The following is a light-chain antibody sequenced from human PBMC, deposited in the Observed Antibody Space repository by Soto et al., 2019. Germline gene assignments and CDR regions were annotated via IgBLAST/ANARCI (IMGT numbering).Light chain of an antibody. CDR1: QSSSSY. V-gene: IGKV1-39*01. Sequence: DIQMTQSPSSLSASVGDRVTITCRASQSSSSYLHWYQQKPGKAPKLLIYAASSLQSGVPSRFSGSGSGTDFTLTISSLQPEDFATYYCQQSYNTPWTFGQGTKVEIK. CDR2: AAS. CDR3: QQSYNTPWT. J-gene: IGKJ1*01.